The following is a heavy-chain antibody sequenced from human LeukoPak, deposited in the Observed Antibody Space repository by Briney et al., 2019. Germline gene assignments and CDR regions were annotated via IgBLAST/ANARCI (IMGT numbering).Heavy chain of an antibody. Sequence: ASVKVSCKASGYTFTGYYMHWVRQAPGQGLEWMGWINPNSGGTNYAQKFQGRVTMTRDTSISTAYIELSRLRSDDTAVYYCARDLIAAAGNNWFDPWGQGTLVTVSS. CDR2: INPNSGGT. D-gene: IGHD6-13*01. J-gene: IGHJ5*02. V-gene: IGHV1-2*02. CDR1: GYTFTGYY. CDR3: ARDLIAAAGNNWFDP.